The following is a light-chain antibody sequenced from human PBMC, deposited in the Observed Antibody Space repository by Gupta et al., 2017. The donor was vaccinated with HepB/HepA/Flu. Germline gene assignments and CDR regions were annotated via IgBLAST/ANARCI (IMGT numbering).Light chain of an antibody. V-gene: IGKV3-20*01. CDR3: QQYGSSPPRT. J-gene: IGKJ1*01. Sequence: EIVLTQSPGTLSLSPGERATLSCRASQSVSSSYLAWYQQKPGQPPRLLIYGASSRATGIPDRFSGSGSGTDFTLTISRLEPEDFAVYYCQQYGSSPPRTFGQGTKVEIK. CDR1: QSVSSSY. CDR2: GAS.